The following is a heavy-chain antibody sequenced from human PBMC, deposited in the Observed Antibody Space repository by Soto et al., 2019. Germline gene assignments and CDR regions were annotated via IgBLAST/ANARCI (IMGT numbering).Heavy chain of an antibody. Sequence: EVQLVESGGGLKQPGGSLRLSCAASGFTFRSYSMNWVRQAPGKGLEWVSYISSSIRTINYADSVKGRFIISRDNAKNSLYLQMHSLRDEDTAVYYCAREGWPLLQTGMDVWGQGTTVTVSS. J-gene: IGHJ6*02. CDR2: ISSSIRTI. CDR3: AREGWPLLQTGMDV. CDR1: GFTFRSYS. D-gene: IGHD2-15*01. V-gene: IGHV3-48*02.